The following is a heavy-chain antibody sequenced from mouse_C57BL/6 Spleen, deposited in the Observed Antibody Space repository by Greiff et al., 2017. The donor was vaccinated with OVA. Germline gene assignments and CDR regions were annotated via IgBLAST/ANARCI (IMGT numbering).Heavy chain of an antibody. V-gene: IGHV14-1*01. CDR3: TTGASNGFYAMDY. Sequence: VQLQQSGAELVRPGASVKLSCTASGFNIKDYYMHWVKQRPEQGLEWIGRIDPEDGDTEYAPKFQGKATMTADTSSNTAYLQLSSLTSEDTAVYYCTTGASNGFYAMDYRGQGTSDTVSS. CDR1: GFNIKDYY. CDR2: IDPEDGDT. D-gene: IGHD6-1*01. J-gene: IGHJ4*01.